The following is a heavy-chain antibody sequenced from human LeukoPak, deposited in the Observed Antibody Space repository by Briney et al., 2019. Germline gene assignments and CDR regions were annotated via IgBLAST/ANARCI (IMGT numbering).Heavy chain of an antibody. CDR3: AARGGKMITSGY. V-gene: IGHV4-38-2*02. Sequence: SETLSLTCTVSGYSISSGYYWGWIRQPPGKGLEWIGSIYHSGSTYYNPSLKSRVTISVDKSKNQFSLRLSSVTAADTAVYYCAARGGKMITSGYWGQGTLVTVSS. CDR2: IYHSGST. D-gene: IGHD3-16*01. J-gene: IGHJ4*02. CDR1: GYSISSGYY.